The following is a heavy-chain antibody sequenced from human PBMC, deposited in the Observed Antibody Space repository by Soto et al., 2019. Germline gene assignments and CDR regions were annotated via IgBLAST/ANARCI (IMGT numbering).Heavy chain of an antibody. D-gene: IGHD3-9*01. CDR1: GGSISSYY. V-gene: IGHV4-59*08. Sequence: SETLSLTCTVSGGSISSYYWSWIRQPPGKGLEWIGYIYYSGSTNYNPSLMSRIAISVDTSKNQFSLKLSSVTAADTAVYYCARQPGYYDILTGYSTYYFDYWGQGTPVTVSS. CDR2: IYYSGST. CDR3: ARQPGYYDILTGYSTYYFDY. J-gene: IGHJ4*02.